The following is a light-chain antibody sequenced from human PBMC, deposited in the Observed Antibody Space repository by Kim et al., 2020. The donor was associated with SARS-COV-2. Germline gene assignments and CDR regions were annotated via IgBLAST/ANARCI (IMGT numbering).Light chain of an antibody. J-gene: IGLJ2*01. V-gene: IGLV1-51*01. CDR3: GTWDSSLSAVA. CDR2: DTN. CDR1: SSNIGKNY. Sequence: GQKVTISCSGSSSNIGKNYVSWYQQLPGTAPKLLIYDTNKRPSGIPDRFSGSKSGTSATLGITGLQTGDEADYYCGTWDSSLSAVAFGGGTQLTVL.